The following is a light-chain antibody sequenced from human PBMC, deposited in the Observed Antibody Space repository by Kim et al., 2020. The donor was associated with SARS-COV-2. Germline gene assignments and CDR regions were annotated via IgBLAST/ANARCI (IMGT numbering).Light chain of an antibody. Sequence: PAVTVTLTCGSSPAAFTSGHHVKCPQQTPGQAPMTLLYGTTNKQSWTPARFSGSLLGGKAVLTLSGAQPEDEAEYYCLLFFSNVGIFGGGTQLTVL. CDR2: GTT. CDR3: LLFFSNVGI. V-gene: IGLV7-46*01. CDR1: PAAFTSGHH. J-gene: IGLJ2*01.